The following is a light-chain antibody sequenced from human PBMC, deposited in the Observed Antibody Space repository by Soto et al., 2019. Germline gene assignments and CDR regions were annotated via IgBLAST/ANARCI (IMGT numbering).Light chain of an antibody. CDR1: QSIGNY. CDR3: QASDTTPLT. V-gene: IGKV1-39*01. J-gene: IGKJ5*01. Sequence: DIQMTQSPSSLSASIGDRVTLTCRSSQSIGNYLNWYQQKPGKAPSLLIHSASTLQNGVPSRFSGSGSGTEFTFTIIGLQPDDVATYYCQASDTTPLTFGQGTRLE. CDR2: SAS.